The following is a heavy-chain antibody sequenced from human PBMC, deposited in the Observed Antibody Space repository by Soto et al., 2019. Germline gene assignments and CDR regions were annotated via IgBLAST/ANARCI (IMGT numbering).Heavy chain of an antibody. CDR3: ARDYRITGTLDAFDI. D-gene: IGHD1-7*01. V-gene: IGHV3-48*03. Sequence: GGSLRLSCAASGFTFSSYEMNWVRQAPGKGLEWVSYISSSGSTIYYADSVKGRFTISRDNAKNSLYLQMNSLRAGDTAVYYCARDYRITGTLDAFDIWGQGTMVTVSS. J-gene: IGHJ3*02. CDR1: GFTFSSYE. CDR2: ISSSGSTI.